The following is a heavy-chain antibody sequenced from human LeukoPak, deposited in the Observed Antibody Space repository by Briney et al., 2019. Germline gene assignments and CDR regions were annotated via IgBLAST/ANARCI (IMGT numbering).Heavy chain of an antibody. Sequence: SEALCVSCAVHGGSFSVYFWSWIRQPLGKGVEWIGKINHSGSTNYNPSLKSRVTISVDTSKNQFSLKLSSVTAADTAVYYCARRASEGTHAVWGQGTLVTVSS. CDR2: INHSGST. J-gene: IGHJ4*02. CDR3: ARRASEGTHAV. CDR1: GGSFSVYF. V-gene: IGHV4-34*01. D-gene: IGHD1-14*01.